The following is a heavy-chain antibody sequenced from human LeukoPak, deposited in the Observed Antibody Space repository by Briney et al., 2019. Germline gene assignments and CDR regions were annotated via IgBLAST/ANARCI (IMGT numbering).Heavy chain of an antibody. D-gene: IGHD1-26*01. CDR2: IQQDGSEK. Sequence: PGGSLRLSCAASGFTFSSYWMSWVPQAPGKVLERVANIQQDGSEKYYVDSVKDRFNISRDNAKNSLYLQMNSLRAEDTAVYYCARVQWELPQFFDYWGQGTLVTVSS. V-gene: IGHV3-7*01. CDR1: GFTFSSYW. CDR3: ARVQWELPQFFDY. J-gene: IGHJ4*02.